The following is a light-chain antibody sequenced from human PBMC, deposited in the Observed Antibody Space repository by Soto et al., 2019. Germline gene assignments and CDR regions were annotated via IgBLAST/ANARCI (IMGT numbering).Light chain of an antibody. CDR2: DAS. V-gene: IGKV1-5*01. Sequence: DIPMTQSPSTLSASVGDRVTITRRASQSLSGWLAWYQQKPGKAPKLLMYDASTLQSGVPSRFSGSGSGTEFTLTISSLQPDDFATYYCQQYNSYLVTFGGGTKVEIK. J-gene: IGKJ4*01. CDR3: QQYNSYLVT. CDR1: QSLSGW.